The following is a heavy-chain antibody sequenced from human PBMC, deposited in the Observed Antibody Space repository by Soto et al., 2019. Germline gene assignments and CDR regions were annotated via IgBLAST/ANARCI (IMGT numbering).Heavy chain of an antibody. D-gene: IGHD3-10*01. V-gene: IGHV1-69*13. CDR1: GYTFTSYG. Sequence: SVKVSCKASGYTFTSYGISWVRQAPGQGLEWMGGIIPIFGTANYAQKFQGRVTITADESTSTAYMELSSLRSEDTAVYYCASLFYYYYGMDVWDQGTTVTVSS. J-gene: IGHJ6*02. CDR2: IIPIFGTA. CDR3: ASLFYYYYGMDV.